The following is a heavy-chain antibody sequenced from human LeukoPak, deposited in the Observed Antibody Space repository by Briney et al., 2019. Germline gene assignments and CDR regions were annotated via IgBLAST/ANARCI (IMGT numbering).Heavy chain of an antibody. CDR3: ARDYYGHYYMDV. J-gene: IGHJ6*03. CDR1: GGSISTYC. Sequence: SSETLSLTCTVSGGSISTYCWSWIRQPAGKGLEWIGHICTSGSTNYNPSLKSRVTISVDTSKNQFSLKLSSVTAADTAVYYCARDYYGHYYMDVWGKGTTVTISS. V-gene: IGHV4-4*07. CDR2: ICTSGST. D-gene: IGHD3-10*01.